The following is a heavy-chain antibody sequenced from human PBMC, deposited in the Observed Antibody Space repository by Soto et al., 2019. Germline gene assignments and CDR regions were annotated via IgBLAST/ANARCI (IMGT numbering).Heavy chain of an antibody. CDR3: ARDTAGMAVDGTPI. J-gene: IGHJ4*02. CDR2: IIPIFGTA. D-gene: IGHD6-19*01. Sequence: QVQLVQSGAEVKKPGSSVKVSCKASGGTFSSYAISWVRQAPGQGLEWMGGIIPIFGTANYAQKFQGRGTITANESTITAYRELSSLRSEDTAVYYCARDTAGMAVDGTPIWGQGTLVTVSS. V-gene: IGHV1-69*12. CDR1: GGTFSSYA.